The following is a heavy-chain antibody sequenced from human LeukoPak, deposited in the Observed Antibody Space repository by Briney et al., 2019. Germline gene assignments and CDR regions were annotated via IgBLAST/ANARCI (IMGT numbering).Heavy chain of an antibody. J-gene: IGHJ5*01. Sequence: GGSLRLSCAASGFTFNNYAMSWVRQAPGKGLEWVSAISASGGTTYYADSVKGRFTISRDNSENSLFLQMNSLRAEDTAVYYCAKEPREYCSSTSCPNWFDSWGQGTLVTVSS. D-gene: IGHD2-2*01. CDR1: GFTFNNYA. V-gene: IGHV3-23*01. CDR2: ISASGGTT. CDR3: AKEPREYCSSTSCPNWFDS.